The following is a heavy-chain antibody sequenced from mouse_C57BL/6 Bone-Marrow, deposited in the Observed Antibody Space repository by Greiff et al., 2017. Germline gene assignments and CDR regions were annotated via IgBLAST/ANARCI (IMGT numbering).Heavy chain of an antibody. CDR2: IDPSDSYT. Sequence: QVQLQQPGAELVMPGASVKLSCKASGYTFTSYWMHWVKQRPGQGLEWIGEIDPSDSYTNYNQKFKGKFTLTVDKSSSTAYMQLSSLTSEDSAVYDCARGDYYGPWFAYWGKGTLVTVAA. V-gene: IGHV1-69*01. D-gene: IGHD1-1*01. CDR3: ARGDYYGPWFAY. CDR1: GYTFTSYW. J-gene: IGHJ3*01.